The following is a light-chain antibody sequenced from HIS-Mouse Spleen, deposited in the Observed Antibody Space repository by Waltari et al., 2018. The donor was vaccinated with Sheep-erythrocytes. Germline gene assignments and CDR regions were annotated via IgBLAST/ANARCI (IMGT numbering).Light chain of an antibody. CDR1: QGISSY. J-gene: IGKJ2*01. Sequence: DIQLTQSPSFLSASVCDRVTITCRPSQGISSYLAWYQQKPGKAPKLLIYAASTLQSGVPSRFSGSGSGTEFTLTISSLQPEDFATYYCQQLNSYPHTFGQGTKLEIK. CDR3: QQLNSYPHT. V-gene: IGKV1-9*01. CDR2: AAS.